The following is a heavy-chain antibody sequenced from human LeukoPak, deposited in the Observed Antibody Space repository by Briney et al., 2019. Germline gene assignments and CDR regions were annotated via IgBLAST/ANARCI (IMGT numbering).Heavy chain of an antibody. D-gene: IGHD3-10*01. CDR3: ARGRETMIRTQNWFDP. Sequence: GASVKVSCKASGYTFTSYGISWVRQAPGQGLEWMGWISTYNGNTNYAQKFQGRVTMTTDTSTSTAYMDLRRLRSDDTAVYYCARGRETMIRTQNWFDPWGQGTLVTVSS. V-gene: IGHV1-18*01. J-gene: IGHJ5*02. CDR1: GYTFTSYG. CDR2: ISTYNGNT.